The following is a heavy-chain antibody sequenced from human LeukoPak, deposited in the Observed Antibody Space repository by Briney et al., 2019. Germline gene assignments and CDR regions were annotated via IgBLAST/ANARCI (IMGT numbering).Heavy chain of an antibody. Sequence: GGSLRLSCAASGFTFSSYAMTWVRQAPGKGLEWVANIQHDGSEKYYVDSVKGRFTISRDNAKNSLYLQMNSLRVEDTAVYYCAGIWSAYYLDFIDFWGQGTLVTVSS. J-gene: IGHJ4*02. V-gene: IGHV3-7*01. CDR1: GFTFSSYA. CDR2: IQHDGSEK. D-gene: IGHD3-3*01. CDR3: AGIWSAYYLDFIDF.